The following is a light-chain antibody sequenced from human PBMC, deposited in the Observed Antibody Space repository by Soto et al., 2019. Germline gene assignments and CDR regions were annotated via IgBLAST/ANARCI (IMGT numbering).Light chain of an antibody. Sequence: QSALTQPASVSGSPGQSITISCTGTSSDVGGYNYVSWYQHHPGKGPNLLIYGVNSRPSGISNRFSGSKSGNTASLTISGLQVEDEAEYFCGSFTTSRIWVFGGGTKLTVL. CDR3: GSFTTSRIWV. CDR1: SSDVGGYNY. J-gene: IGLJ3*02. V-gene: IGLV2-14*01. CDR2: GVN.